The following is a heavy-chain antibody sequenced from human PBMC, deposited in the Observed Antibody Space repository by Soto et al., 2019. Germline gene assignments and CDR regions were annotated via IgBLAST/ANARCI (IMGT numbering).Heavy chain of an antibody. CDR3: ARGRYCLTGRCFPNWFDS. CDR1: GDSISTVDYF. D-gene: IGHD2-15*01. V-gene: IGHV4-30-4*01. Sequence: SETLSLTCSVSGDSISTVDYFWAWIRQPPGQALEYIGYIYKSATTYYNPSFESRVAIPLDTSKSQFSLNVTSVTAADTAVYFCARGRYCLTGRCFPNWFDSWGQGTLVTVSS. CDR2: IYKSATT. J-gene: IGHJ5*01.